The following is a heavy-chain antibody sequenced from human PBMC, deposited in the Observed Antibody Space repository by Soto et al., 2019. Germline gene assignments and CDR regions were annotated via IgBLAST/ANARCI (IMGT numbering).Heavy chain of an antibody. CDR2: IYWNDDK. CDR3: THVWLAAYFDF. V-gene: IGHV2-5*01. D-gene: IGHD6-19*01. CDR1: GFSLSTRGVG. J-gene: IGHJ4*02. Sequence: SGPTLVNPTQTLTLTCTFSGFSLSTRGVGVGWIRQPPGKALECLALIYWNDDKRYSPSLKSRLTVTKDTPKNHVVLTMTNMDPVDTATYFCTHVWLAAYFDFWGQGTLVTVSS.